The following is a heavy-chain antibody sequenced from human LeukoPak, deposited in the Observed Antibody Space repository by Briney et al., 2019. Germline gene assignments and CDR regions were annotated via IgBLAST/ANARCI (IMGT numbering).Heavy chain of an antibody. D-gene: IGHD3-10*01. CDR1: GFTFGDYA. CDR2: IRSKAYGGTT. V-gene: IGHV3-49*03. J-gene: IGHJ4*02. Sequence: PGGSLRLSCTPSGFTFGDYAMSWFRQAPGKGLEWVGFIRSKAYGGTTDYAASVKGRFTISRDDSKSIAYLQMNSLKTEDTAVYYCTHHYGSGSYRFDYWGQGTLVTVSS. CDR3: THHYGSGSYRFDY.